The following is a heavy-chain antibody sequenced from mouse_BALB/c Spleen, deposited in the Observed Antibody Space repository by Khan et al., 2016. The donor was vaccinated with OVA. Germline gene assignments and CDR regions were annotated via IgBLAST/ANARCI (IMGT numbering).Heavy chain of an antibody. CDR3: ARGGSAYYRNDGGAMEY. CDR2: INTHSGVP. CDR1: GYTFTTAG. D-gene: IGHD2-14*01. V-gene: IGHV9-4*02. J-gene: IGHJ4*01. Sequence: QIQLVQSGPELKKPGETVRISCKASGYTFTTAGIQWVQKMPGKGLKWIGWINTHSGVPKYAEDFKGRFAFSLEISVNTAYLQITNLNNEDTATYDCARGGSAYYRNDGGAMEYWGQGTSVTVAS.